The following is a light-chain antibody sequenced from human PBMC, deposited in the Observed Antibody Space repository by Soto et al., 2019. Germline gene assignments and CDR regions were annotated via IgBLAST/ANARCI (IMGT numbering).Light chain of an antibody. CDR2: WAS. V-gene: IGKV4-1*01. Sequence: DIVMTQSPHSLALSLGERATINCKSSQSLFYSSNNKNYLSWYQQKPGQPPKAFIYWASTRKSVVPDRFSGGGSGADFNLTINSLQNYDVAVYYCLQYFSTPWTFGQGTKVEIK. CDR1: QSLFYSSNNKNY. CDR3: LQYFSTPWT. J-gene: IGKJ1*01.